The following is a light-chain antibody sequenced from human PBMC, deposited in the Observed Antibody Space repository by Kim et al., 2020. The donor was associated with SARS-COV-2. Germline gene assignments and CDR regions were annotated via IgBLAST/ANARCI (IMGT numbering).Light chain of an antibody. J-gene: IGLJ3*02. CDR1: GASTASKF. CDR2: ENN. Sequence: NFMLTQPHSVSESPGKTVTISCTRSGASTASKFVQWYQQRPGSAPTTVICENNRRPSGVPDRFSGSIDSSSKSASLTISGLKTEDEADYYCQSYDGNNWVFGGGTKVTVL. V-gene: IGLV6-57*04. CDR3: QSYDGNNWV.